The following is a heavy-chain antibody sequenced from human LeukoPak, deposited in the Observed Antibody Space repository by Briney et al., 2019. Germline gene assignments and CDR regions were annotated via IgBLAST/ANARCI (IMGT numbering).Heavy chain of an antibody. Sequence: PSETLSLTCTVSGGSISSYYWNWIRQPPGKGLEWIGHTYNSGSTNYNPSLKGRVTISVDTSKNQFSLKLTSVTAADTAVYYCARDGSGSYLNWFDPWGQGTLVTVSS. CDR3: ARDGSGSYLNWFDP. CDR2: TYNSGST. CDR1: GGSISSYY. J-gene: IGHJ5*02. V-gene: IGHV4-59*01. D-gene: IGHD3-10*01.